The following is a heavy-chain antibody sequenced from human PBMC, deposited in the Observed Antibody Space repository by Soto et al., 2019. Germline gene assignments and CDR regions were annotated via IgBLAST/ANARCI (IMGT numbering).Heavy chain of an antibody. D-gene: IGHD3-16*01. V-gene: IGHV3-7*03. CDR3: ARGGLPADYGMDV. CDR1: GFTFSSYW. CDR2: IKQDGREK. Sequence: PGGSLRLSCAASGFTFSSYWMSWVRQAPGKGLEWVAKIKQDGREKYYVDSVKGRFTISRDNAKNSLYLQMNSLRAEDTAVYYCARGGLPADYGMDVWGQGTTVTVSS. J-gene: IGHJ6*02.